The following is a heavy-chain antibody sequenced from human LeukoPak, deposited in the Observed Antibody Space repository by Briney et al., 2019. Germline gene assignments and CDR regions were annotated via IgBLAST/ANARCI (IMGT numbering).Heavy chain of an antibody. CDR3: VKDQQLLPPYYYGMDG. CDR2: ISYDGSKK. J-gene: IGHJ6*02. Sequence: GKSLRLSCAASGFTFNSYGMHWVRQAPGKGLERVAVISYDGSKKDYADSVKGRFTISRDNSKNAVYLQMNSLRAEDTAVYYCVKDQQLLPPYYYGMDGWGQGATVTVTS. D-gene: IGHD6-13*01. V-gene: IGHV3-30*18. CDR1: GFTFNSYG.